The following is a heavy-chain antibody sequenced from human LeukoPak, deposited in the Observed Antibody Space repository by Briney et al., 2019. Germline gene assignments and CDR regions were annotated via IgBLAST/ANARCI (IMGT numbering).Heavy chain of an antibody. CDR2: ISAYTGHT. CDR3: ARSPAVASTRGDY. J-gene: IGHJ4*02. CDR1: GYTFPNYG. V-gene: IGHV1-18*01. D-gene: IGHD6-19*01. Sequence: GASVKVSCKASGYTFPNYGINWVRQAPGQGLEWMGWISAYTGHTDYAQKFQGRVTMTTDTSTTTAYMELRNLRSDDTAIYYCARSPAVASTRGDYWGQGTLVTVSS.